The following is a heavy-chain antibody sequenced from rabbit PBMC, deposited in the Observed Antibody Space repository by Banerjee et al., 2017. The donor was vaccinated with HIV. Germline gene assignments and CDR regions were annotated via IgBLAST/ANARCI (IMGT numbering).Heavy chain of an antibody. Sequence: QEQLEESGGDLVKPEGSLTLTCTASGFSFSSSYYMCWVRQAPGKGLEWIASIDAGSGSSTWYASWAKGRFTISKTSSTTVTLQMTSLTAADTATYFCARDLAGVIGWNFNLWGQGTLVTVS. V-gene: IGHV1S45*01. CDR2: IDAGSGSST. J-gene: IGHJ4*01. CDR3: ARDLAGVIGWNFNL. D-gene: IGHD4-1*01. CDR1: GFSFSSSYY.